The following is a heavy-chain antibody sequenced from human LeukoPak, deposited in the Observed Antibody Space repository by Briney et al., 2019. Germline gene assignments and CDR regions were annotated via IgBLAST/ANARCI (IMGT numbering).Heavy chain of an antibody. CDR2: ITNSGSTT. CDR1: GFTFSNYA. V-gene: IGHV3-23*05. J-gene: IGHJ4*02. Sequence: GGSLGLSCAASGFTFSNYALTWVHQAPGKGLEWVAIITNSGSTTYYADSVKGRFTISRDNSETTLRLQMNSLRADDTATYYCAKGVPLSGQTTHFDYWGPGTLVIVSS. CDR3: AKGVPLSGQTTHFDY. D-gene: IGHD3-3*01.